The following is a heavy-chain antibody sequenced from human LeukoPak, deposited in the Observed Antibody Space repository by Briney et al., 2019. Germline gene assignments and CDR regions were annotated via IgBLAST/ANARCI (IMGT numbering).Heavy chain of an antibody. CDR1: GYSISSGYY. V-gene: IGHV4-38-2*02. Sequence: PSETLSLTCTVSGYSISSGYYWGWIRQPPGKGLEWIGSIYHSGSTYYNPSLKSRVTISVDTSKNQFSLKLSSATAADTAVYYCARARAWEPYFDYWGQGTLVTVSS. J-gene: IGHJ4*02. D-gene: IGHD1-26*01. CDR2: IYHSGST. CDR3: ARARAWEPYFDY.